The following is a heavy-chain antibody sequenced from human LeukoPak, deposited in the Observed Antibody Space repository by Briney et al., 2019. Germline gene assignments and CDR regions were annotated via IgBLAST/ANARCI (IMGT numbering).Heavy chain of an antibody. J-gene: IGHJ3*01. CDR2: ISGSGGST. Sequence: PGGSLRLSCAASGFTFSSYAMSWVRQAPGKGLEWVSAISGSGGSTYYADSVKGRFTISRDNSKNTLYLQMNSLRAEDTAVYYCARLRNVGGNPHPFNVWGQGTTVTVSS. CDR3: ARLRNVGGNPHPFNV. D-gene: IGHD4-23*01. CDR1: GFTFSSYA. V-gene: IGHV3-23*01.